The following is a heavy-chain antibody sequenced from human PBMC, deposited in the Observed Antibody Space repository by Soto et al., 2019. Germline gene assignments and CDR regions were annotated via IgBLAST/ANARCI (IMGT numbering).Heavy chain of an antibody. D-gene: IGHD4-4*01. V-gene: IGHV3-30-3*01. Sequence: QVQLVESGGGVVQPGRSLRLSCVASGFSFRHSAMHWVRQAPGKGLEWVAMISFDGYNKYHAESVRGRFTISRDNPKSPLYLQMNSLRAEDTAVYFCASDVTPHSNPSRLDPWGQGTLVTVSS. CDR1: GFSFRHSA. J-gene: IGHJ5*02. CDR2: ISFDGYNK. CDR3: ASDVTPHSNPSRLDP.